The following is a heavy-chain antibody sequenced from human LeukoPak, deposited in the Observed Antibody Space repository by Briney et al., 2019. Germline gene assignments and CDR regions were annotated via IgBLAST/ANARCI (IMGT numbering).Heavy chain of an antibody. CDR1: GYTFSSYG. J-gene: IGHJ4*02. CDR2: INAYNGNT. CDR3: ARAGSGSGWYFDY. Sequence: ASVKVSCKASGYTFSSYGFSWVRQAPGQGLEWMGWINAYNGNTNYAQNLQGRVTMTTGTSTTTAYMELRGLRFNDTAVYYCARAGSGSGWYFDYWGQGTLVTVSS. V-gene: IGHV1-18*01. D-gene: IGHD6-19*01.